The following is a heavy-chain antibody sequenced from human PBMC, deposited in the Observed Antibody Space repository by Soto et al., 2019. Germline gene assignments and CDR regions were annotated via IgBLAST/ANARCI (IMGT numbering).Heavy chain of an antibody. CDR1: GGSFSGYY. CDR3: ARGLPWELPYYYYGMDV. V-gene: IGHV4-34*01. J-gene: IGHJ6*02. CDR2: INHSGST. D-gene: IGHD1-26*01. Sequence: SETLSLTCAVYGGSFSGYYWSWIRQPPGKGLEWIGEINHSGSTNYNPSLKSRVTISVDTSKNQFSLKLSSVTAADTAVYYCARGLPWELPYYYYGMDVWGQGTTVTVSS.